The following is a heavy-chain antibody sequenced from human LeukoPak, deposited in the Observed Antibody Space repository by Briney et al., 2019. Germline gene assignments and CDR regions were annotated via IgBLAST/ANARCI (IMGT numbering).Heavy chain of an antibody. V-gene: IGHV3-48*03. D-gene: IGHD1-26*01. J-gene: IGHJ4*02. CDR1: GFTFSSYE. CDR2: ISSSGSTM. CDR3: TRDRGGRGVEFAY. Sequence: GGSLRLSCAVSGFTFSSYEMNWVRQAPGKGLEWVSYISSSGSTMYYADSVKGRFTISRDNAKNSLYLQMNSLSADDTAVYYCTRDRGGRGVEFAYWGQGTLVTVSS.